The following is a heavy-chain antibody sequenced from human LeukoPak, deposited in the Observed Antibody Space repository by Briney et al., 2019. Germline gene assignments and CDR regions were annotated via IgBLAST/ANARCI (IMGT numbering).Heavy chain of an antibody. CDR2: INHSGST. CDR3: ARGTPHSTVTTIPLDY. D-gene: IGHD4-17*01. J-gene: IGHJ4*02. Sequence: SETLSLTCAVYGGSFSGYYWSWIRQPPGKGLEWIGEINHSGSTNYNPSLKSRVTISVDTSKNQFSLKLSSVTAADTAVYYCARGTPHSTVTTIPLDYWGQGTLVTVSS. CDR1: GGSFSGYY. V-gene: IGHV4-34*01.